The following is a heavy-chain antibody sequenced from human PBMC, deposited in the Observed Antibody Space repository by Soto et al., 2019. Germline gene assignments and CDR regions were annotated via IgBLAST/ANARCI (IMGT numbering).Heavy chain of an antibody. CDR3: AREDYGDQGAFDI. D-gene: IGHD4-17*01. J-gene: IGHJ3*02. CDR1: GFTFSSYW. V-gene: IGHV3-74*01. CDR2: INSDGSST. Sequence: EVQLVESGGGLVQPGGSLRLSCAASGFTFSSYWMHWVRQAPGKGLVWVSRINSDGSSTSYADSVKGRFTISRDNAKNTLYLQMNRLRAEDTAVYYCAREDYGDQGAFDIWGQGTMVTVSS.